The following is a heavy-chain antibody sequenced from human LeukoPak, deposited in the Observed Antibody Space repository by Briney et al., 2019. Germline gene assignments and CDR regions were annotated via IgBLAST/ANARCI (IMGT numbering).Heavy chain of an antibody. CDR1: GGSISSYY. D-gene: IGHD6-19*01. CDR3: ARDRSSGPRMFDP. V-gene: IGHV4-4*07. Sequence: PSETLSLTCAVSGGSISSYYWSWIQQPAGKGLEWIGRIYTSGSTNYNPSLKSRVTMSVDTSKNQFSLKLSSVTAADTAVYYCARDRSSGPRMFDPWGQGTLVTVSS. CDR2: IYTSGST. J-gene: IGHJ5*02.